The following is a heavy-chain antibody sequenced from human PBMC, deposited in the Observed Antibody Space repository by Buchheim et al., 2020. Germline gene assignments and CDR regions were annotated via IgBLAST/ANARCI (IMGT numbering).Heavy chain of an antibody. V-gene: IGHV5-51*01. J-gene: IGHJ3*02. CDR3: ARQVVAAAIQGRDAFDI. CDR1: GHNFSNFW. D-gene: IGHD2-2*02. CDR2: IYPADSDT. Sequence: EVQLVQSGAEVKKPGESLKISCQGSGHNFSNFWIGWVRQMPGKGLEWIGIIYPADSDTRYSPSFQGQVTISAEKSISTTYLQWSSLKASDSAMYYCARQVVAAAIQGRDAFDIWGQGT.